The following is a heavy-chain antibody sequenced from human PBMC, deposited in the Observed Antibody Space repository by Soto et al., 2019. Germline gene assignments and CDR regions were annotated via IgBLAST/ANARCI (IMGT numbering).Heavy chain of an antibody. CDR2: LNSDASTT. D-gene: IGHD3-22*01. V-gene: IGHV3-74*01. J-gene: IGHJ4*02. Sequence: EVQLVESGGGLVQPGGSLRLSCAASGFTFSNYWMHWVRRAPEKGLVWVSRLNSDASTTAYADSVKGRFTISRDNAKNTLYLQMNSLRAEDTAVYFCARGESGYLAYWGQGALVTVSS. CDR1: GFTFSNYW. CDR3: ARGESGYLAY.